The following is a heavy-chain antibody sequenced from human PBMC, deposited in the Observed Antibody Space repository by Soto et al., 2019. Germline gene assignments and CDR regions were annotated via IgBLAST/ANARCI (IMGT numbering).Heavy chain of an antibody. D-gene: IGHD6-19*01. CDR3: ARDGDGQWLDPGVFDY. CDR1: GYTFTSYG. Sequence: QVQLVQSGAEVKKPGASVKVSCKASGYTFTSYGISWVRQAPGQGLERMGWISAYNGNTNYAQKLQGRVTMTTDTSTSTADMELRSLRSDDTAVYYCARDGDGQWLDPGVFDYWGQGTLVTVSS. CDR2: ISAYNGNT. V-gene: IGHV1-18*04. J-gene: IGHJ4*02.